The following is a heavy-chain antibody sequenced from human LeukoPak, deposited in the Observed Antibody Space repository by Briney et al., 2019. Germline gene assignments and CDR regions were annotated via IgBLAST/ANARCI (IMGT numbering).Heavy chain of an antibody. CDR2: IGGSGAAT. CDR1: GFTFSTYG. Sequence: GGSLRLSCAVSGFTFSTYGMSWVRQTPGKGLEWVSAIGGSGAATFYADSVKGRFTISRDNSENTLYLQMNSLGVEDTAIYYCAKGRYTFDYWGQGTLVTVSS. CDR3: AKGRYTFDY. D-gene: IGHD1-1*01. V-gene: IGHV3-23*01. J-gene: IGHJ4*02.